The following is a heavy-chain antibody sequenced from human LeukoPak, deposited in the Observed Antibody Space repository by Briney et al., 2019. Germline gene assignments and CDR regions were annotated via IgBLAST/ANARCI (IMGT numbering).Heavy chain of an antibody. D-gene: IGHD2-21*02. CDR2: INHSGST. CDR3: ARGGVSGGDDGDY. Sequence: PSETLSLTCAVYGGSFSGYYWSWIRHPPGKGLEWIGEINHSGSTNYNPSLKGRVTISVDTSKNQLSLKLSSVTAADTDVYYCARGGVSGGDDGDYWGQGTLVTVSS. CDR1: GGSFSGYY. J-gene: IGHJ4*02. V-gene: IGHV4-34*01.